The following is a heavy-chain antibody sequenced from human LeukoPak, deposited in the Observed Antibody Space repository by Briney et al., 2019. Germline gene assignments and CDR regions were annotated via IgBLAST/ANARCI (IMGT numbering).Heavy chain of an antibody. CDR2: IYSSGNN. CDR1: GRAISSHY. J-gene: IGHJ4*02. CDR3: ARGEHSVDS. D-gene: IGHD1/OR15-1a*01. Sequence: PSETLSLTCTVSGRAISSHYWNWIRQPAGKGLEWVGRIYSSGNNNYNPFLKSRYIKSVDMSKNNLSLRLNSVTDADTAVYYCARGEHSVDSWGQGMLVTVSS. V-gene: IGHV4-4*07.